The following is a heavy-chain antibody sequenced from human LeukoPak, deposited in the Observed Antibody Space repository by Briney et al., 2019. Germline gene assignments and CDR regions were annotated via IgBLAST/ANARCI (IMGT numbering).Heavy chain of an antibody. CDR1: GFTFGDYA. J-gene: IGHJ4*02. D-gene: IGHD3-22*01. CDR2: IGSNGYGGTT. CDR3: TRAGQYYYDSSVPDY. V-gene: IGHV3-49*04. Sequence: GGSLRLSCTASGFTFGDYAMSWVRQAPGKGLEWVGFIGSNGYGGTTEDAASVQGSFTISSDNYKSIAYLQMKSLKPHDEAVYYWTRAGQYYYDSSVPDYWGQGTLVTVSS.